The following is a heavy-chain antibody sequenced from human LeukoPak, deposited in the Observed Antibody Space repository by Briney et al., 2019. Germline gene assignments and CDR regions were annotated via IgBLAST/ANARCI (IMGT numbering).Heavy chain of an antibody. CDR1: GFAVNTYD. V-gene: IGHV3-48*01. D-gene: IGHD5/OR15-5a*01. J-gene: IGHJ4*02. CDR2: FGISGTI. CDR3: AGYGVYPY. Sequence: GGSLRPSCAASGFAVNTYDMHWVRQAPGEGPQWIAYFGISGTIYYADSVRGRFTISRDSAKSSLYLQMNGLRVDDTAIYYCAGYGVYPYWGQGTPVTVSS.